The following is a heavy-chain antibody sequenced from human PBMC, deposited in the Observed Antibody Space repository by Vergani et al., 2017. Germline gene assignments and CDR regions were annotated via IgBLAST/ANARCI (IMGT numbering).Heavy chain of an antibody. CDR1: GFTFSACP. CDR2: ISARYPST. CDR3: AKDHYDFWSGYPNLSPFDL. J-gene: IGHJ2*01. V-gene: IGHV3-23*01. D-gene: IGHD3-3*01. Sequence: EVQLLQSGGGVIQPGGSVRLSCAASGFTFSACPMTWVRQAPGKGLEWVSAISARYPSTYYADSVKGRFTISRDNAKNSLYLQMNSLRAEDTALYYCAKDHYDFWSGYPNLSPFDLWGRGTLVTVFS.